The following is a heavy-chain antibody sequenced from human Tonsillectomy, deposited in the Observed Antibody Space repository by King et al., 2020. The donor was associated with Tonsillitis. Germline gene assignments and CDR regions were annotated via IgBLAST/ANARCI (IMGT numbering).Heavy chain of an antibody. V-gene: IGHV4-59*01. Sequence: QLQESGPGLVKPSETLSLTCTVSGGSMTNYYWSWIRQPPGKGLEWLGYIHFSGRTTYNPALTSRVTISVDTSKNQFSLKLNTVTVADTALYYCAKGSGLLIWFYPWGQGTLVSASS. D-gene: IGHD6-19*01. CDR2: IHFSGRT. CDR3: AKGSGLLIWFYP. CDR1: GGSMTNYY. J-gene: IGHJ5*02.